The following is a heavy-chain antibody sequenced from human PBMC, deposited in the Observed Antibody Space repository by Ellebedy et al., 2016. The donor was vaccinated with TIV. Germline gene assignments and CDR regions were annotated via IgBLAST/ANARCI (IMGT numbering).Heavy chain of an antibody. CDR2: ISYDGSNK. V-gene: IGHV3-30*04. Sequence: GESLKISXAASGFTFSSYAMHWVRQAPGKGLEWVAVISYDGSNKYYADSVKGRFTISRDNSKNTLYLQMNSLRAEDTAVYYCARDVLYYGSGTFDPWGQGTLVTVSS. J-gene: IGHJ5*02. CDR1: GFTFSSYA. CDR3: ARDVLYYGSGTFDP. D-gene: IGHD3-10*01.